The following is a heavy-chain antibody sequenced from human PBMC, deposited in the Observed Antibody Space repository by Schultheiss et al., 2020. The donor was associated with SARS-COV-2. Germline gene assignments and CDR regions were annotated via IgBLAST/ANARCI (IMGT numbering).Heavy chain of an antibody. CDR2: MSDSGDST. V-gene: IGHV3-23*01. CDR3: AATTGYYTNVDF. CDR1: GFTFTTYA. J-gene: IGHJ4*02. Sequence: GESLKISCAASGFTFTTYAMTWVRQAPGKGLEWVSAMSDSGDSTYYADSLKGRFTISRDSSKNTLYLQMSSLRADDTALYYCAATTGYYTNVDFWGLGTLVTVSS. D-gene: IGHD3/OR15-3a*01.